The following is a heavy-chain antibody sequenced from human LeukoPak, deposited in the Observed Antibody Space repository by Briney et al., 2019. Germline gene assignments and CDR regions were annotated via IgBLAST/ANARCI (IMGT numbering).Heavy chain of an antibody. CDR2: ISGSGGST. Sequence: GGSLRLSCAASGFTFSSYPMSWVRQAPAKGLEWVSAISGSGGSTYYADSVKGRFTISRDNSKNTLYLQMNSLRGEDTAVYYCASSGWYNWFDPWGQGTLVTVSS. V-gene: IGHV3-23*01. CDR1: GFTFSSYP. D-gene: IGHD6-19*01. CDR3: ASSGWYNWFDP. J-gene: IGHJ5*02.